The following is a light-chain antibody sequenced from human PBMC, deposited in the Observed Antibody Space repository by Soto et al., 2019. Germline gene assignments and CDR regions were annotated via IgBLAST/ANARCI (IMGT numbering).Light chain of an antibody. Sequence: QSVLTQPPSASGTPGQRVTISCSGSSSNIGSNTVNWYQQLPGTAPKLLIYSNNQRPSWVPDRFSGSKSGTSASLAISGLQSEDEADYYCEAWDDSLNGYWVFGGGTKVTVL. V-gene: IGLV1-44*01. J-gene: IGLJ3*02. CDR1: SSNIGSNT. CDR2: SNN. CDR3: EAWDDSLNGYWV.